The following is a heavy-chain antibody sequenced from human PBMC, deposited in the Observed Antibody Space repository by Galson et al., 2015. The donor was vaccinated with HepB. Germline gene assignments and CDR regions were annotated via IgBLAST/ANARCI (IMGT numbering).Heavy chain of an antibody. CDR2: IVVGSGNT. V-gene: IGHV1-58*01. Sequence: SVKVSCKASGFTFTSSAVQWVRQARGQRLEWIGWIVVGSGNTNYAQKFQERVTITRDMSTSTAYMELSSLRSEDTAVYYCAVVGAARYYYYGMDVWGQGTTVTVSS. CDR1: GFTFTSSA. D-gene: IGHD1-26*01. J-gene: IGHJ6*02. CDR3: AVVGAARYYYYGMDV.